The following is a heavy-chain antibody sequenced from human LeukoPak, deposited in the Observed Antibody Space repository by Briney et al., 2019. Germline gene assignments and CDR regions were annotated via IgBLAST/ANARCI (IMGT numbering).Heavy chain of an antibody. J-gene: IGHJ3*02. Sequence: ASVKVSCKASGYTFTGYYMHWVRQAPGQGLEWMGWINPNSGGTNYAQKFQGRVTMTRDTPISTAYMELSRLRSDDTAVYYCARTPHYCSGGSCYFDVFDIWGQGTMVTVSS. CDR3: ARTPHYCSGGSCYFDVFDI. CDR1: GYTFTGYY. D-gene: IGHD2-15*01. V-gene: IGHV1-2*02. CDR2: INPNSGGT.